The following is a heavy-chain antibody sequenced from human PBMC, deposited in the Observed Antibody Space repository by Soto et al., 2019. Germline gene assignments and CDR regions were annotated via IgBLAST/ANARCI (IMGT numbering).Heavy chain of an antibody. CDR1: GVPISSVSNH. D-gene: IGHD5-12*01. Sequence: QVQLQESGPGLVKPSETLSLTCTVSGVPISSVSNHWSWIRQPPGKGLEWIGSISHSGNTDYSSSLESRAIISIDTSNNQFALKLSSVTAVDTAVYYCARDVSDSGWLDCWGQGTLVTVSS. CDR2: ISHSGNT. V-gene: IGHV4-61*01. CDR3: ARDVSDSGWLDC. J-gene: IGHJ4*02.